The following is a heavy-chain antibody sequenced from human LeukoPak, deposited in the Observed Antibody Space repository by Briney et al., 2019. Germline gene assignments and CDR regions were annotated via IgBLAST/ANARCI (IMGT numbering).Heavy chain of an antibody. CDR1: GFSVSRAW. J-gene: IGHJ4*02. V-gene: IGHV3-15*01. CDR2: IKSKTDGGTT. Sequence: GGSLRLPCAASGASGFSVSRAWMNWVRQAPGKGLEWVGHIKSKTDGGTTDYAAPVKGRFIISRDDSKNTLYLQMNSLKTEDTAVYYCTTGYSSDWYYWGQGTLVTVSS. CDR3: TTGYSSDWYY. D-gene: IGHD6-19*01.